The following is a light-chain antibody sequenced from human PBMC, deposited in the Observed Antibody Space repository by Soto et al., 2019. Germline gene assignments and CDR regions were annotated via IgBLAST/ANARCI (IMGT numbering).Light chain of an antibody. CDR2: DAY. J-gene: IGKJ5*01. Sequence: VLTQSPVTLALSPGERATLSCRASQSFRGLLAWYQQKPGQAPRLLIYDAYNRATGIPPRFSGSGSGTDFTLTISSLEPEDSAVYYCQQRHMWPITFGQGTRLEIK. CDR3: QQRHMWPIT. V-gene: IGKV3-11*01. CDR1: QSFRGL.